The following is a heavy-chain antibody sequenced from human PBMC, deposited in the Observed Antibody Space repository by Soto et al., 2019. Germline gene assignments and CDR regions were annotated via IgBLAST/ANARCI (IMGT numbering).Heavy chain of an antibody. D-gene: IGHD1-7*01. CDR3: ARAPWLELHGHDY. CDR2: IWYDGSNK. J-gene: IGHJ4*02. V-gene: IGHV3-33*01. Sequence: QVQLVESGGGVVQPGRSLRLSCAASGFTFSSYGMHWVRQAPGKGLEWVAVIWYDGSNKYYADSVKGRFTISRDNSKNTLYLQMNSLRAEDTAVYYCARAPWLELHGHDYWGQGTLVTVSS. CDR1: GFTFSSYG.